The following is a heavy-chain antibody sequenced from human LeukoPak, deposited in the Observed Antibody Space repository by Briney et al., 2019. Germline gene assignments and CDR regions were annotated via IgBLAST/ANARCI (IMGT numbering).Heavy chain of an antibody. CDR3: ARDQGGSTVTTPNYYYYYMDV. CDR1: GFTFSSYW. J-gene: IGHJ6*03. Sequence: GGSLRLSCAASGFTFSSYWMSWVRQAPGKGLEWVANIKQDGSEKYYVDSVKGRFTISRDNAKNSLYLQMNSLRAEDTAVYYCARDQGGSTVTTPNYYYYYMDVWGKGTTVTVSS. CDR2: IKQDGSEK. V-gene: IGHV3-7*01. D-gene: IGHD4-17*01.